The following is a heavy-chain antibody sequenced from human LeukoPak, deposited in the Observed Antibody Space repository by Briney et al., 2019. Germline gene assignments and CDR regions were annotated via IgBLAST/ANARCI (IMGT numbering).Heavy chain of an antibody. CDR3: ANMGSGWYPYYYYYGMDV. CDR1: GFTFSTYA. CDR2: ISGRGVST. V-gene: IGHV3-23*01. D-gene: IGHD6-19*01. J-gene: IGHJ6*02. Sequence: PGGSLRLSCAASGFTFSTYAMSWVRQAPGKGLEWVSAISGRGVSTPYADSVRGRFTISRDNSKNTLYLQMNSLRAEDTAVYYCANMGSGWYPYYYYYGMDVWGQGTTVTVSS.